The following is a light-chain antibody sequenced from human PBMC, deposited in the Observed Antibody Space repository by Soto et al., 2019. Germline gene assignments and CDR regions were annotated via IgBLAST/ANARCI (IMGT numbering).Light chain of an antibody. CDR1: SSNLGSHT. CDR3: AVWDDSLHGVV. Sequence: QSVLTQPPSASGTPGQRVTISCSGSSSNLGSHTVHWYQQLPGTAPRLLIYNNDERPSGVPDRFSGSKFGTSASLAISGLQSEDEADYSCAVWDDSLHGVVFGGGTKLPVL. J-gene: IGLJ3*02. V-gene: IGLV1-44*01. CDR2: NND.